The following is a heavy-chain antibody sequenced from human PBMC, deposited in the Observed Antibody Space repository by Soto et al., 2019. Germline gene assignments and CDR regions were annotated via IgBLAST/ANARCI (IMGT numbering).Heavy chain of an antibody. J-gene: IGHJ4*02. V-gene: IGHV3-23*01. CDR3: EKNQGVELVTIDTVDSLET. CDR1: FFIFDNFV. CDR2: ISGSGFKK. D-gene: IGHD3-16*02. Sequence: LIXSCSASFFIFDNFVISLCLHSPGKGLELISSISGSGFKKYYADSVKGRFTISRDNSKSTVYLELNNLSAEDTAVYHCEKNQGVELVTIDTVDSLETWGPGSVVTV.